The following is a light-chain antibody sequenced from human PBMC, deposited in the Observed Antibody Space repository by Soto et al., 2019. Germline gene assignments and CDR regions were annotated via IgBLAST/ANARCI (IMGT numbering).Light chain of an antibody. V-gene: IGKV1-5*03. CDR2: KAS. Sequence: IQLTQSPSSLYASVVDRVKITCRASQGISSYLAWYQQKPGKAPKLLIYKASSLESGVPSRFSGSGSGTESTLTISSLQPDDFATYYCQQYNSYPLTFGGGTKVDIK. J-gene: IGKJ4*01. CDR3: QQYNSYPLT. CDR1: QGISSY.